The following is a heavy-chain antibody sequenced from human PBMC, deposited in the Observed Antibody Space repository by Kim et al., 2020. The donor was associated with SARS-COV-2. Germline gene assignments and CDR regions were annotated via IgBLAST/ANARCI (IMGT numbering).Heavy chain of an antibody. CDR1: GFTFSDYY. Sequence: GGSLRLSCAASGFTFSDYYMSWIRQAPGKGLEWVSYISSSGSTIYYADSVKGRFTISRDNAKNSLYLQMNSLRAEDTAVYYCARAGEQLWFRVAAADPVDYWGQGTLVTVSS. CDR2: ISSSGSTI. V-gene: IGHV3-11*01. CDR3: ARAGEQLWFRVAAADPVDY. D-gene: IGHD5-18*01. J-gene: IGHJ4*02.